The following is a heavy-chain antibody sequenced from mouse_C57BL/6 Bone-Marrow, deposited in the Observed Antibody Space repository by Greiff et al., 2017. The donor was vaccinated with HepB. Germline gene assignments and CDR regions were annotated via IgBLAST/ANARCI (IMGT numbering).Heavy chain of an antibody. CDR3: ASRSYFDY. CDR1: GYTFTSYG. J-gene: IGHJ2*01. V-gene: IGHV1-81*01. CDR2: IYPRSGNT. Sequence: QVQLKQSGAELARPGASVKLSCKASGYTFTSYGISWVKQRTGQGLEWIGEIYPRSGNTYYNEKFKGKATLTADKSSSTAYMELRSLTSEDSAVYFCASRSYFDYWGQGTTLTVSS.